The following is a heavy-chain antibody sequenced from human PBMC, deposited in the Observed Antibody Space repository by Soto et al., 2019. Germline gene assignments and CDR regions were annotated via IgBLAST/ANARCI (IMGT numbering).Heavy chain of an antibody. CDR3: ARAEDSSGPVALGY. CDR2: IYHSGST. D-gene: IGHD6-19*01. Sequence: QLQLQESGSGLVKPSQTLSLTCAVSGGSISSGGSSWSWIRQPPGKGLEWIGYIYHSGSTYYNPSLQRRVTISVDRSKNQFSLKLSSVTAADTAVYYCARAEDSSGPVALGYWGQGTLVTVSS. J-gene: IGHJ4*02. V-gene: IGHV4-30-2*01. CDR1: GGSISSGGSS.